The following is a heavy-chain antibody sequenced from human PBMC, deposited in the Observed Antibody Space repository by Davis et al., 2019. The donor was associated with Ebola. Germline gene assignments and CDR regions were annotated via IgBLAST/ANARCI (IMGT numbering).Heavy chain of an antibody. CDR1: GGSFSGYY. CDR2: IYYSGIT. CDR3: VRGSDAYKTGY. V-gene: IGHV4-34*01. D-gene: IGHD5-24*01. J-gene: IGHJ4*02. Sequence: MPSETLSLTCAVYGGSFSGYYWGWIRQPPRKGLEWIGSIYYSGITYYNPSLKSRVTISVDTSKNQFSLEVRSVTAADTAFYYCVRGSDAYKTGYWGQGTLVTVSS.